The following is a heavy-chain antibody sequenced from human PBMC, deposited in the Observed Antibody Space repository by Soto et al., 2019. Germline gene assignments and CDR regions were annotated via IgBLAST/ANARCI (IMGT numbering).Heavy chain of an antibody. D-gene: IGHD3-22*01. CDR2: IWYDGSNK. J-gene: IGHJ4*02. CDR3: ARDDYDSSGYYYVDY. V-gene: IGHV3-33*01. Sequence: QVQLVESGGGVVQPGRSLRLSCAASGFTFSSYGMHWVRQAPGKGLEWVAVIWYDGSNKYYADSLKGRFTISRDNSKNTLYLRVNSLRAEDTAVYFCARDDYDSSGYYYVDYWGQGSLVTVSS. CDR1: GFTFSSYG.